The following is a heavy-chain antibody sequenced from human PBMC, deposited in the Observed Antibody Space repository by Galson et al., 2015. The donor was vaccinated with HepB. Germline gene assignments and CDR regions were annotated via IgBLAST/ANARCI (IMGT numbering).Heavy chain of an antibody. Sequence: SVKVSCRASGGTFSSYAISWVRQAPGQGLEWMGGIIPIFGTANYAQKFQGRVTITADESTSTAYMELSSLRSEDTAVYYCARWELRAFDIWGQGTMVTVSS. CDR1: GGTFSSYA. V-gene: IGHV1-69*13. CDR3: ARWELRAFDI. D-gene: IGHD1-26*01. J-gene: IGHJ3*02. CDR2: IIPIFGTA.